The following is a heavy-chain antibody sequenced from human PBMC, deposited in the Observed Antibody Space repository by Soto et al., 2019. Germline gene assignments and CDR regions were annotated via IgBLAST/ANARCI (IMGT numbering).Heavy chain of an antibody. D-gene: IGHD1-26*01. Sequence: GGSLRLSCAASGFTFINAWMSWVRQAPGKWLEWVGRIKSKADGGTTDYAGPVKGRFTISRDDSKQTLYVQMNSLRDEDTAVYYCIAIIPKRKWELGPWGQGXLVTVYS. CDR3: IAIIPKRKWELGP. CDR1: GFTFINAW. J-gene: IGHJ5*02. CDR2: IKSKADGGTT. V-gene: IGHV3-15*05.